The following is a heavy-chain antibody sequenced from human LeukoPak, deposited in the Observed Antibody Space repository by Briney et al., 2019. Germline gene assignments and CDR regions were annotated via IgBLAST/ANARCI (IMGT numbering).Heavy chain of an antibody. CDR2: IYSGGST. V-gene: IGHV3-53*01. D-gene: IGHD3-22*01. Sequence: SGGSLRLSCAASGFTFSSYAMSWVRQAPGKGLEWVSVIYSGGSTYYADSVKGRFTISRDNSKNTLYLQMNSLRAEDTAVYYCARGSVDSSGYWYYFDYWGQGTLVTVSS. J-gene: IGHJ4*02. CDR1: GFTFSSYA. CDR3: ARGSVDSSGYWYYFDY.